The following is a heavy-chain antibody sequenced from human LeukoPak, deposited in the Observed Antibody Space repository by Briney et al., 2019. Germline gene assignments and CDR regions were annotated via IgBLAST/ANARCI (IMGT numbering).Heavy chain of an antibody. CDR3: ARALVDTAIS. D-gene: IGHD5-18*01. Sequence: PETLSLTCAVYGGSFSGYYWSWIRQPPGKGLEWIGEINHSGSTNYNPSLKSRVTISVDTSKNQFSLKLSSVTAADTAVYYCARALVDTAISWGQGTLVTVSS. CDR1: GGSFSGYY. J-gene: IGHJ5*02. V-gene: IGHV4-34*01. CDR2: INHSGST.